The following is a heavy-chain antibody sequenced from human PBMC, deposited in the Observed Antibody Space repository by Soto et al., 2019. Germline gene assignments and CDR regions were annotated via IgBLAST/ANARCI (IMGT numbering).Heavy chain of an antibody. D-gene: IGHD5-18*01. J-gene: IGHJ5*02. Sequence: SETLSLTCTVSGGSISSGGYYWSWIRQHPGKGLEWIGYIYYSGSTYYNPSLKSRVTISVDTSKNQFSLKLSSVTAADTAVYYCARGDTGIQLWSNWFDPWGQGTLVTVSS. CDR3: ARGDTGIQLWSNWFDP. CDR1: GGSISSGGYY. V-gene: IGHV4-31*03. CDR2: IYYSGST.